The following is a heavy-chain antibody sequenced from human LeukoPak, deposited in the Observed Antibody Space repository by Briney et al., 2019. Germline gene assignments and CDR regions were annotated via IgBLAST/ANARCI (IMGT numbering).Heavy chain of an antibody. CDR2: LNTDGTNT. V-gene: IGHV3-74*01. J-gene: IGHJ3*02. CDR1: GFTFSSHW. D-gene: IGHD2-21*01. CDR3: TRGHISWRNGFDI. Sequence: GGSLRLSCAASGFTFSSHWMHWVRQAPGKGLVWVSRLNTDGTNTYHADSVKGRFTISRDNAKNTLYLQMNSLRAEDTAVYYCTRGHISWRNGFDIWGQGTMVTVSS.